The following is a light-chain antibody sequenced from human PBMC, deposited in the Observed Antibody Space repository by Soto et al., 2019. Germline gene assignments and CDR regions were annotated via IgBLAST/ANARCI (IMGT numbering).Light chain of an antibody. Sequence: DIQMTQSPSSLSAFVGDRVTITCRASQSIRSYLNWYQLKPGKAPKLLIYAASSLQSGVPSRFSGSGSGSDFTLTISSLQPEDFATYYCQQCYNNPTFGQRTRLEMK. CDR1: QSIRSY. CDR2: AAS. CDR3: QQCYNNPT. J-gene: IGKJ5*01. V-gene: IGKV1-39*01.